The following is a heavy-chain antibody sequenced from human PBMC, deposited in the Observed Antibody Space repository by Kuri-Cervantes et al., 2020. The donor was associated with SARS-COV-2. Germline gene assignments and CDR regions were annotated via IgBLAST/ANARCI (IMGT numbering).Heavy chain of an antibody. CDR3: ARAPAAAEYFDC. CDR1: GGSISSYY. J-gene: IGHJ4*02. D-gene: IGHD6-13*01. CDR2: IYYSGST. V-gene: IGHV4-59*01. Sequence: GSLRLSCTVSGGSISSYYWSWIRQPPGKGLEWIGYIYYSGSTNYNPSLKSRVTISVDTSKNQFSLKLSSVTAADTAVYYCARAPAAAEYFDCWGQGTLVTVSS.